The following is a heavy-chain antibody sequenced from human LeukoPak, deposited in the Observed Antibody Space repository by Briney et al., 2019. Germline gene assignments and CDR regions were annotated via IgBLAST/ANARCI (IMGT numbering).Heavy chain of an antibody. CDR1: GGSISSYY. V-gene: IGHV4-59*08. CDR2: IYYSGST. Sequence: PSETLSLTCTVSGGSISSYYWSWIRQPPGKGLEWIGYIYYSGSTNYNPSLKSRVTISVDTSKNQFSLKLSSVTAADTAVYYCARHGVSVVVAATPEAGFGYWGQGTLVTVSS. J-gene: IGHJ4*02. D-gene: IGHD2-15*01. CDR3: ARHGVSVVVAATPEAGFGY.